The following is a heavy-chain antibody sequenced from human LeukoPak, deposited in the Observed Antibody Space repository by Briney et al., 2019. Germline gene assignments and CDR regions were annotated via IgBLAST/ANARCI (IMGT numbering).Heavy chain of an antibody. V-gene: IGHV3-21*05. CDR2: ISSSSSYT. CDR1: GFTFSSHS. Sequence: PGGSLRLSCATSGFTFSSHSMNWVRQAPGKGLEWVSYISSSSSYTNYADSVKGRFTISRDNAKNSLYLQMNSLRAEDTAVYYCARGYYDSSGHPVFDYWGQGALVTVSS. D-gene: IGHD3-22*01. J-gene: IGHJ4*02. CDR3: ARGYYDSSGHPVFDY.